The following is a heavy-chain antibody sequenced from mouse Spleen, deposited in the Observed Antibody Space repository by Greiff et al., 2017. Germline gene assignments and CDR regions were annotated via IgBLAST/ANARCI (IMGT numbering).Heavy chain of an antibody. Sequence: EVQVVESGGDLVKPGGSLKLSCAASGFTFSSYGMSWVRQTPDKRLEWVATISSGGSYTYYPDSVKGRFTISRDNAKNTLYLQMSSLKSEDTAMYYCARQMILRDFDYWGQGTTLTVSS. CDR2: ISSGGSYT. D-gene: IGHD1-1*01. CDR1: GFTFSSYG. CDR3: ARQMILRDFDY. J-gene: IGHJ2*01. V-gene: IGHV5-6*01.